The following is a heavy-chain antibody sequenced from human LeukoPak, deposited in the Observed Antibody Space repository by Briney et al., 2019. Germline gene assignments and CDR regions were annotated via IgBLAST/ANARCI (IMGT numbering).Heavy chain of an antibody. V-gene: IGHV3-33*01. J-gene: IGHJ6*03. CDR3: AREAPYDYSNYPYYYYYMDV. CDR1: GFTFSSYG. D-gene: IGHD4-11*01. CDR2: IWYDGSNK. Sequence: PGRSLRLSCAASGFTFSSYGMHWVRQAPGKGLEWVAVIWYDGSNKYYADSVKGRFTISRDNSKNTLYLQMNSLRAEDTAVYYCAREAPYDYSNYPYYYYYMDVWGKGTTVTVSS.